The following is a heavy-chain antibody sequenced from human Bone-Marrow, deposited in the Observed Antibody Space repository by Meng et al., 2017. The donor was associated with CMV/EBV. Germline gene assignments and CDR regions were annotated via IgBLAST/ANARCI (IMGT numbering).Heavy chain of an antibody. D-gene: IGHD3-22*01. CDR1: GVTVSEYY. CDR2: ISSSSSYT. CDR3: ASLETYYYDTVP. V-gene: IGHV3-11*06. Sequence: AATGVTVSEYYMGWSRQARGKGLEWVTYISSSSSYTNYADSVKGRLTISRDNEKNSLYLQMNSLRAEDTAVYYCASLETYYYDTVPWGQGTLVTVSS. J-gene: IGHJ5*02.